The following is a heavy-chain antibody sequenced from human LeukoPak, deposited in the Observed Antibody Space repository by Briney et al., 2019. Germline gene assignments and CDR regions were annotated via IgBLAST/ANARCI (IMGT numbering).Heavy chain of an antibody. V-gene: IGHV1-2*06. J-gene: IGHJ5*02. CDR1: GYTFTGYY. CDR2: INPNSGGT. CDR3: AREIVVDPLVWFDP. Sequence: ASVKVSCKASGYTFTGYYMHWVRQAPGQGLEWMGRINPNSGGTNYAQKFQGRVTMTRDTSISTAYMELSRLRSDDTAVYYCAREIVVDPLVWFDPWGQGTLVTVSS. D-gene: IGHD3-22*01.